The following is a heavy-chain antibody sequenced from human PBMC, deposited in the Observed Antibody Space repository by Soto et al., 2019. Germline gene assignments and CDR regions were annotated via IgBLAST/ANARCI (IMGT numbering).Heavy chain of an antibody. CDR2: MKSNGAT. CDR1: GFTFNNAW. J-gene: IGHJ4*02. D-gene: IGHD1-26*01. V-gene: IGHV3-15*01. Sequence: EVQLVESGGGLVTPGGSLRLSCVVSGFTFNNAWMNWVRQAPGKGLEGVGRMKSNGATDYAAFVKGRFTFSRDDSRGTLYLQMNSLETEDTAVYYCTADLSPPEGPSYPIDYWGQGTLVTVSS. CDR3: TADLSPPEGPSYPIDY.